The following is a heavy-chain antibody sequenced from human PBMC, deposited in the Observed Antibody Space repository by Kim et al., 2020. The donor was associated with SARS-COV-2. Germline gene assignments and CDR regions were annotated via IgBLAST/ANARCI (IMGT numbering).Heavy chain of an antibody. CDR2: INHSGST. Sequence: SETLSLTCAVYGGSFSGYYWSWIRQPPGKGLEWIGEINHSGSTNYNPSLKSRVTISVDTSKNQFSLKLSSVTAADTAVYYCARERARRADYPPMVRGDYFDYWGQGTLVTVSS. CDR3: ARERARRADYPPMVRGDYFDY. CDR1: GGSFSGYY. J-gene: IGHJ4*02. D-gene: IGHD3-10*01. V-gene: IGHV4-34*01.